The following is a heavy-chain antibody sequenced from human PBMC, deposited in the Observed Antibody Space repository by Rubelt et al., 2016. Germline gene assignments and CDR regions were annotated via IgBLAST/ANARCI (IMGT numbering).Heavy chain of an antibody. V-gene: IGHV4-31*03. D-gene: IGHD3-22*01. Sequence: QLQESGPGLVKPSQTLSLTCTVSGGSISSGGYYWSWIRQHPGKGLEWIGYVYYSGTTYYNPSLKGRVIMSVDTSKKQFSLKVNSVTAADTAVYYCARDGGNSNGYALVIWGQGTVVTVSS. CDR2: VYYSGTT. CDR3: ARDGGNSNGYALVI. J-gene: IGHJ3*02. CDR1: GGSISSGGYY.